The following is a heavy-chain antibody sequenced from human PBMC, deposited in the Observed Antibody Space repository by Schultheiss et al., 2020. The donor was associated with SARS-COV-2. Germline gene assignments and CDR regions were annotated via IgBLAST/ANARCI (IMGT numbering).Heavy chain of an antibody. CDR2: INHGGST. CDR3: ARERYAVVPAATEIFSGFDP. J-gene: IGHJ5*02. D-gene: IGHD2-2*01. CDR1: GGSFSGYY. V-gene: IGHV4-34*01. Sequence: SETLSLTCALSGGSFSGYYWSWIRQPPGKGLEWIGEINHGGSTNYNPSLKSRVTISVDTSKNQFSLKLSSVTAADTAVYYCARERYAVVPAATEIFSGFDPWGQGTLVTVSS.